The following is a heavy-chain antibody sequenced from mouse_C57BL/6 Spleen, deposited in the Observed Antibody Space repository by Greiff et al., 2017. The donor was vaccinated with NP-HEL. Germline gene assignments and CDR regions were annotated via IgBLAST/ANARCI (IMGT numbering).Heavy chain of an antibody. CDR2: IDPSDSET. CDR3: AREGDYYGSWFAY. V-gene: IGHV1-52*01. J-gene: IGHJ3*01. CDR1: GYTFTSYW. D-gene: IGHD1-1*01. Sequence: VQLQQPGAELVRPGSSVKLSCKASGYTFTSYWMHWVKQRPIQGLEWIGNIDPSDSETHYNQKFKDKATLTVDKSSSTAYMQLSSLTSEDSAVYYCAREGDYYGSWFAYWGQGTLVTVSA.